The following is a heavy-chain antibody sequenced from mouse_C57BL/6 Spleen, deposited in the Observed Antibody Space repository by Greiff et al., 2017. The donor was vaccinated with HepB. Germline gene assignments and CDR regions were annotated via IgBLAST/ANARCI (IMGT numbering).Heavy chain of an antibody. J-gene: IGHJ1*03. Sequence: EVKLMESGGGLVKPGGSLKLSCAASGFTFSSYAMSWVRQTPEKRLEWVATISDGGSYTYYPDNVKGRFTISRDNAKNNLYLQMSHLKSEDTAMYYCARDPDVWGTGTTVTVSS. CDR2: ISDGGSYT. V-gene: IGHV5-4*01. CDR3: ARDPDV. CDR1: GFTFSSYA.